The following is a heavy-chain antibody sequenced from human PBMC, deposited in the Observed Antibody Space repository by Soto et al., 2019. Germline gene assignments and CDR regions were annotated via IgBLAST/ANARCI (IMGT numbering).Heavy chain of an antibody. CDR2: IYYSGST. Sequence: SETLSLTCTVSGGSISSGDYYWGWIRQPPGKGLEWVGYIYYSGSTNNNPSLRSRVTMSVDTSKNQFYLRLTSVTAADTAVYYCDRGYCDSTSCYYFDSWGQGALVTVSS. CDR3: DRGYCDSTSCYYFDS. D-gene: IGHD2-2*01. CDR1: GGSISSGDYY. J-gene: IGHJ4*02. V-gene: IGHV4-30-4*01.